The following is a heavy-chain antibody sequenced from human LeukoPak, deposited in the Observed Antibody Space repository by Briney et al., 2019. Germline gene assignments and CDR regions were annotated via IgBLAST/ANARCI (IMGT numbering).Heavy chain of an antibody. CDR1: GGTFSSYA. V-gene: IGHV1-69*13. Sequence: SVKVSWKASGGTFSSYAISWVRQARGQGLEWMGGIIPIFGTANYAQKFPGRVTITADESTSTAYMELSSLRSEDTAVYYCARNSGSYHDAFDIWGQGTMVTVSS. J-gene: IGHJ3*02. CDR2: IIPIFGTA. CDR3: ARNSGSYHDAFDI. D-gene: IGHD1-26*01.